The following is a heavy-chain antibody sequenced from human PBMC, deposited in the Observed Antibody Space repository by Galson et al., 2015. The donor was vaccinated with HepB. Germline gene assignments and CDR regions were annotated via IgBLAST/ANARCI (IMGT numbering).Heavy chain of an antibody. D-gene: IGHD2-15*01. Sequence: LVKVSCKASGYTLTNYHFHWVRQAPGQGPEWMGKIFAGGGSTRYAERFQGRVTLTRDSSTSTIYMEVSSLRSDDTAVYYCARETPDTYYFDYWGQGTLVTVSS. CDR1: GYTLTNYH. CDR3: ARETPDTYYFDY. V-gene: IGHV1-46*01. J-gene: IGHJ4*02. CDR2: IFAGGGST.